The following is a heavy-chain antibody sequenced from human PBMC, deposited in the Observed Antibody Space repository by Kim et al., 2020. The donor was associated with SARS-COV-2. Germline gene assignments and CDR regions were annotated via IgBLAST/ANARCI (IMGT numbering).Heavy chain of an antibody. CDR1: GFTFSSYS. V-gene: IGHV3-21*01. CDR2: ISSSSSYI. D-gene: IGHD6-6*01. CDR3: ARDWGIAARLGYYYGMDV. J-gene: IGHJ6*02. Sequence: GGSLRLSCAASGFTFSSYSMNWVRQAPGKGLEWVSSISSSSSYIYYADSVKGRFTISRDNAKNSLYLQMNSLRAEDTAVYYCARDWGIAARLGYYYGMDVWGQGTTVTVSS.